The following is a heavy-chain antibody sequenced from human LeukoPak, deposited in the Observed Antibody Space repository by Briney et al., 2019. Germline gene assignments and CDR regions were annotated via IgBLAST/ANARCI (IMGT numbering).Heavy chain of an antibody. V-gene: IGHV3-23*01. D-gene: IGHD1-26*01. CDR1: GFTFSSYA. CDR3: AKGTGSSETSYYYYGMDV. CDR2: ISGSGGST. J-gene: IGHJ6*02. Sequence: GGSLRLSCAASGFTFSSYAMSWVRQAPGKGLEWVSAISGSGGSTYYADSVKGRFTISRDNSKNTLYLQMNSLRAEDTAVYYCAKGTGSSETSYYYYGMDVWGQGTTVTVYS.